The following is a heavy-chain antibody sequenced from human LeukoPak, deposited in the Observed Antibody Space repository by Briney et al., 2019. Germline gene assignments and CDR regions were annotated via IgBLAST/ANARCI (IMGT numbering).Heavy chain of an antibody. CDR2: INPNSGGT. J-gene: IGHJ4*02. CDR3: ARGPSAHYYGSGSNDY. D-gene: IGHD3-10*01. CDR1: GGTFSSYA. V-gene: IGHV1-2*02. Sequence: VASVKVSCKASGGTFSSYAISWVRQAPGQGLEWMGWINPNSGGTNYAQKFQGRVTMTRDTSISTAYMELSRLRSDDTAVYYCARGPSAHYYGSGSNDYWGQGTLVTVSS.